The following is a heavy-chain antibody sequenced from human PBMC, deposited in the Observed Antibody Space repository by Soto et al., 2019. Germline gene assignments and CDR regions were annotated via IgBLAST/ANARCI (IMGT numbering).Heavy chain of an antibody. D-gene: IGHD7-27*01. J-gene: IGHJ6*03. CDR3: ARDLSWGANWYYYMDV. Sequence: EVQLVESGGGLVQPGGSLRLSCATSGFILSDCAMNWVRQAPGKGLEWVSYISSSSSVIDYADSVKGRFTVSRDNVRNSLYLQMNSPRAEDTAVYYCARDLSWGANWYYYMDVWGKGTTVTVSS. CDR1: GFILSDCA. V-gene: IGHV3-48*01. CDR2: ISSSSSVI.